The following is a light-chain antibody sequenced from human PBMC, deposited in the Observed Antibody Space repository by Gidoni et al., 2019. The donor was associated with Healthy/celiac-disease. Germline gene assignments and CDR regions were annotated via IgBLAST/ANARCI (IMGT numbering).Light chain of an antibody. CDR2: EAS. CDR1: QSVSSNY. J-gene: IGKJ2*01. CDR3: QQYGSTPFT. V-gene: IGKV3-20*01. Sequence: DIVLTQSPGTLSLSPGERATLSCRASQSVSSNYLAWYQQKPGQAPRLLIFEASSRATGIPDRFSGSGSGTDFTLTISRLEPEDFAVYYCQQYGSTPFTFXQXTKLEIK.